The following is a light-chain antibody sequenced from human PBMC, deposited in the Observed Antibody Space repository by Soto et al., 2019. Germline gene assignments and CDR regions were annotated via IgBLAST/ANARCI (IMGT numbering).Light chain of an antibody. CDR2: SAS. CDR1: QSSSTY. V-gene: IGKV1-39*02. Sequence: DIQMTQSPSFLSASVGDRVIISCRANQSSSTYLNWYQHKPGKAPKFLIHSASSLQSRVPSRFSGSGSGTEFPLPISRLPPEDFAVSHCQQRSTWPSLTFGGGTKVDIK. CDR3: QQRSTWPSLT. J-gene: IGKJ4*01.